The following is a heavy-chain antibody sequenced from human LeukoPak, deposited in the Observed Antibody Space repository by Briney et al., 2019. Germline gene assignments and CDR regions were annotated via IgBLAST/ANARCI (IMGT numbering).Heavy chain of an antibody. CDR1: GFTFSSYL. V-gene: IGHV3-64*02. CDR3: ARGRASYYFDC. Sequence: GGSLRLSCAASGFTFSSYLMHWVRQAPGKGLEYVSAISSNGGSTFYADSVKGRFTISRDNSKNTLYLQMGSLRAEDMAVYYCARGRASYYFDCWGQGTLVTVSS. J-gene: IGHJ4*02. CDR2: ISSNGGST. D-gene: IGHD5-24*01.